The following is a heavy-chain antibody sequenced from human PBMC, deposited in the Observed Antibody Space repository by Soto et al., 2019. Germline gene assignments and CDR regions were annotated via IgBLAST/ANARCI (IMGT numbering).Heavy chain of an antibody. CDR1: GGSISSYY. CDR2: IYYGGNT. J-gene: IGHJ5*02. D-gene: IGHD6-19*01. V-gene: IGHV4-59*01. Sequence: PSETLSLTCTVSGGSISSYYWSWIRQPPGKGLEWIGYIYYGGNTNYNPSLKSRVTISLDTSKNQFSLKLSSVTAADTAVYYCARDRYTTGWYYFGPWGQGTLVTVSS. CDR3: ARDRYTTGWYYFGP.